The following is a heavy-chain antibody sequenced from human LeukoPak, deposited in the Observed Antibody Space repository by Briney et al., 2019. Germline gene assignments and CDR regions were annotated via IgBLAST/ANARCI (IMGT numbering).Heavy chain of an antibody. CDR2: FHPKYGET. J-gene: IGHJ4*02. CDR3: APVRLGGYHHFDY. V-gene: IGHV1-24*01. CDR1: GYTFTELS. D-gene: IGHD6-25*01. Sequence: GASVKVSCKASGYTFTELSIHWVRQAPGQGLEWMGGFHPKYGETIYAQKFQGRVTITADTSTNTAYMELRSLKSEDTAVYYCAPVRLGGYHHFDYWRQGTLLTVPS.